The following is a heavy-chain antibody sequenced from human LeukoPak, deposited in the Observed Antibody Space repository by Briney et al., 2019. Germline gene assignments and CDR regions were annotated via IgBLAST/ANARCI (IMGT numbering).Heavy chain of an antibody. Sequence: ASVKVSCKASGYTFTSYAMHWVRQAPGQRLEWMGWIDAGNGNTKYSQEFQGRVTITRDTSASTAYMELSSLRSEDMAVYYCARFSYRKAFDIWGQGTMVTVSS. CDR2: IDAGNGNT. V-gene: IGHV1-3*03. CDR1: GYTFTSYA. D-gene: IGHD5-18*01. J-gene: IGHJ3*02. CDR3: ARFSYRKAFDI.